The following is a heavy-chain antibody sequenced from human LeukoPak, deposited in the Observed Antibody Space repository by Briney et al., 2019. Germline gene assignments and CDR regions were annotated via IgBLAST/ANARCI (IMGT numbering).Heavy chain of an antibody. V-gene: IGHV3-48*03. D-gene: IGHD6-13*01. CDR3: ARVGIAAAEHFDY. J-gene: IGHJ4*02. Sequence: GGSLRLSCAASGFTFSSYEMNWVRQAPGKGLEWVSYISSSGSTIYYADSVKGRFTISRDNAKNSLYLQMNSLRAEDTAVYYCARVGIAAAEHFDYWGQGTLVTVSS. CDR1: GFTFSSYE. CDR2: ISSSGSTI.